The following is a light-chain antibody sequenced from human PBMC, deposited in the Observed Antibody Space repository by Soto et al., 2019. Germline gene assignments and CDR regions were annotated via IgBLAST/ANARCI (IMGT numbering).Light chain of an antibody. CDR3: AAWDDSLSGWL. CDR1: SSNIGSNY. J-gene: IGLJ3*02. Sequence: QAVVTQPPSASGTPGQRVTISCSGSSSNIGSNYVYWYQQLPGTAPKLLMYRSNQRPSGVPDRFSGSKSGTSASLAISGLRSEDEADYYCAAWDDSLSGWLFGGGTKLTVL. V-gene: IGLV1-47*01. CDR2: RSN.